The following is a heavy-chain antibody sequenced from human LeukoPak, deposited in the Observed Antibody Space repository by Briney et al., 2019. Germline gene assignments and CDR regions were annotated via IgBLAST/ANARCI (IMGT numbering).Heavy chain of an antibody. D-gene: IGHD3-10*01. V-gene: IGHV3-23*01. CDR3: AKIPAPVTMVRGVSFDY. CDR1: GFTFSSYA. Sequence: PGGSLRLSCAASGFTFSSYAMSWVRQAPGKGLEWVSAISGSGGSTYYADSVKGRFTISRDNSKNTLYLQMNSLRAEDTAVYYCAKIPAPVTMVRGVSFDYWGQGTLVTVSS. CDR2: ISGSGGST. J-gene: IGHJ4*02.